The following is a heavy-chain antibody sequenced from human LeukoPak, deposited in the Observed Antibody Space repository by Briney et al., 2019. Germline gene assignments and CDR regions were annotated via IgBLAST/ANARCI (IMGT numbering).Heavy chain of an antibody. D-gene: IGHD3-10*01. CDR2: IYHSGST. V-gene: IGHV4-30-2*01. J-gene: IGHJ3*02. CDR3: ARAILYYGSGKGAFDI. CDR1: GGSISSGGYS. Sequence: SETLPLTCAVSGGSISSGGYSWSWIRQPPGKGLEWIGYIYHSGSTYYNPSLKSRVTISVDRSKNQFSLKLSSVTAADTAVYYCARAILYYGSGKGAFDIWGQGTMVTVSS.